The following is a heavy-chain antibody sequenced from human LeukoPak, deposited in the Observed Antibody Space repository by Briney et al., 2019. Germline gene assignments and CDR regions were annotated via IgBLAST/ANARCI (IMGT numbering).Heavy chain of an antibody. CDR2: IYSDGSI. V-gene: IGHV3-53*01. CDR3: ARIKSGIDY. D-gene: IGHD3-16*01. CDR1: EFSVSNNY. J-gene: IGHJ4*02. Sequence: GGSLRLSCAASEFSVSNNYMTWVRQAPGKGLDWVSVIYSDGSIYYADSVKGRVTISRDNSKNTLYLQMNSLRAEDTAVYYCARIKSGIDYWGQGTLVTVSS.